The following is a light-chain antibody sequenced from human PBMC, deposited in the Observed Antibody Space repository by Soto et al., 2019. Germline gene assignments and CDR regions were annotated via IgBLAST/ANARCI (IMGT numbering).Light chain of an antibody. V-gene: IGKV1-5*03. J-gene: IGKJ2*01. Sequence: DIQMTQSPSTLSASVGDRVTITCRASQSISMWLAWFQQKPGKAPTLVIHEASSLQSGVPSRFSGSGSGTEFTLTISHLQPDDSATYYCQHYDGYPYTFGQGTKLEI. CDR2: EAS. CDR1: QSISMW. CDR3: QHYDGYPYT.